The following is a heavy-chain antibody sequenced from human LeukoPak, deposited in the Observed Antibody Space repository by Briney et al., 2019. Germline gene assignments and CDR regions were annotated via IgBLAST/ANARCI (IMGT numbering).Heavy chain of an antibody. J-gene: IGHJ4*02. D-gene: IGHD2-2*01. Sequence: AGSLRLSCAASGFTFPSYGMHWVRQAPGKGLEWVAFIRYDGSNKYYADSVKGRFTISRDNSKNTLYLQMNSLRAEDTAVYYCAKDHVGYCSSTSCYLPDYWGQGTLVIVSS. V-gene: IGHV3-30*02. CDR3: AKDHVGYCSSTSCYLPDY. CDR2: IRYDGSNK. CDR1: GFTFPSYG.